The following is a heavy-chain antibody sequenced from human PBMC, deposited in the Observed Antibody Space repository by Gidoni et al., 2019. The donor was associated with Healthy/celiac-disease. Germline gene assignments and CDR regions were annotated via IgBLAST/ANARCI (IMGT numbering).Heavy chain of an antibody. Sequence: EVQLVESGGGLVKPGGSLRLSCAASGFTFSGYSMNWVRQAQGKGLEWVSSISSSSSYIDYADSVKGRLTISRDNAKNSLDLQMNSLRAEDTAVYYCARDEGSQNIYYYGMDVWGQGTTVTVSS. V-gene: IGHV3-21*01. D-gene: IGHD6-6*01. CDR2: ISSSSSYI. CDR3: ARDEGSQNIYYYGMDV. CDR1: GFTFSGYS. J-gene: IGHJ6*02.